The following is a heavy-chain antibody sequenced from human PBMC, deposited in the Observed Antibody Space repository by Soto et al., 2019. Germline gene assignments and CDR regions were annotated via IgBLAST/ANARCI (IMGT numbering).Heavy chain of an antibody. Sequence: PGGSLRLSCATSGFTFSSSGMSWVRQAPGKGLEWVSGISASGGETYYGDSVKGRFTISRDNSKNTLCLQMNSLRAEDTAVYYCARSTTVTTSYYYYYYYMDVWGKGTTVTVS. CDR1: GFTFSSSG. J-gene: IGHJ6*03. CDR3: ARSTTVTTSYYYYYYYMDV. CDR2: ISASGGET. D-gene: IGHD4-17*01. V-gene: IGHV3-23*01.